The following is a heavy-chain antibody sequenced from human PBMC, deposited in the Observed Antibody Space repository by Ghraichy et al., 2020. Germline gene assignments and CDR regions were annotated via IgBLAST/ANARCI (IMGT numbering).Heavy chain of an antibody. CDR1: GFTFSSYA. CDR3: VKGGWGTVLDF. V-gene: IGHV3-23*01. Sequence: GESLNISCAASGFTFSSYAMNWVRQAPGKGLEWVSTISGSGDDTYYADSVKGRFTISRDNSKDTLYLQMNSLRAEDTAVHFCVKGGWGTVLDFWGQGTLVTVPP. D-gene: IGHD7-27*01. J-gene: IGHJ4*02. CDR2: ISGSGDDT.